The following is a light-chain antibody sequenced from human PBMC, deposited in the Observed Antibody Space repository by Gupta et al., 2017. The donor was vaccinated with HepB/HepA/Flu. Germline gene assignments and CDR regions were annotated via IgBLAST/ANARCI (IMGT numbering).Light chain of an antibody. CDR1: SSNIGNNF. CDR3: AAWDDSLSGRVV. CDR2: SNN. V-gene: IGLV1-44*01. J-gene: IGLJ2*01. Sequence: QSLLTQPPSASGTPGLRVTISCSGSSSNIGNNFVNWYQQLPGTAPKLFIYSNNQRPSGVPDRFSGSKSGTSASLAISGLQSEDEAYYYCAAWDDSLSGRVVFGGGTKLTVL.